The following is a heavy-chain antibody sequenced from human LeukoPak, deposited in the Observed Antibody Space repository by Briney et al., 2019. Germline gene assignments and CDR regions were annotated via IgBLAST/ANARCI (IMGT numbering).Heavy chain of an antibody. CDR1: GYTFTSYY. V-gene: IGHV1-46*01. J-gene: IGHJ4*02. CDR2: INPSGGST. Sequence: ASVKVSCKASGYTFTSYYMHWVRQAPGQGLEWMGIINPSGGSTSYAQNFQGRVTVTRDTSTTTVHMELRGLRSEDTAVYYCARDQEGFDYWGQGTVVTVSS. CDR3: ARDQEGFDY.